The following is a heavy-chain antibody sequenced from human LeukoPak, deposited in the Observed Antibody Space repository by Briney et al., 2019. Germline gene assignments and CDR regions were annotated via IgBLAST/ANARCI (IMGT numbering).Heavy chain of an antibody. CDR3: AKDQVHYSSSFQTGTQRRGYYYGMDV. Sequence: GGSLRLSCAASGFTFSSYAMSWVRQAPGKGLEWVSAISGSGGSTYYADSVKGRFTISRDNSKNTLYLQMNSLRAEDTAVYYCAKDQVHYSSSFQTGTQRRGYYYGMDVWGQGTTVTVSS. V-gene: IGHV3-23*01. D-gene: IGHD6-6*01. CDR1: GFTFSSYA. CDR2: ISGSGGST. J-gene: IGHJ6*02.